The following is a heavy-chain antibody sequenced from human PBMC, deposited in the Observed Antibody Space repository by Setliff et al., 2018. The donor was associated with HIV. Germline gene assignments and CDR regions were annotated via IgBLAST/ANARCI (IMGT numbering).Heavy chain of an antibody. D-gene: IGHD6-19*01. J-gene: IGHJ6*03. Sequence: GGSLRLSCAASGFTFSTYSMNWVRQAPGKGLEWVSYISRSSNTVFYADSLKGRFTISRDNAKNSLYLQMNSLRVEDTAVYYCARASYSSGWYAVMDVWGKGTTVTVSS. V-gene: IGHV3-48*01. CDR2: ISRSSNTV. CDR3: ARASYSSGWYAVMDV. CDR1: GFTFSTYS.